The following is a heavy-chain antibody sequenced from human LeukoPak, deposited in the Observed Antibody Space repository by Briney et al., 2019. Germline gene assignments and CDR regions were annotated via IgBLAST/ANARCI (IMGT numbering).Heavy chain of an antibody. J-gene: IGHJ4*02. CDR2: ISASGSAI. Sequence: GGSLRLSCAASGFPLSSYSMNWVRQAPGKGLEWISYISASGSAIYYVDSVKGRVTVSRDNARNSLFLQMDSPRAEDTAVYYCVRVKHTYFDYWGRGTLVPVSS. CDR1: GFPLSSYS. CDR3: VRVKHTYFDY. V-gene: IGHV3-48*01.